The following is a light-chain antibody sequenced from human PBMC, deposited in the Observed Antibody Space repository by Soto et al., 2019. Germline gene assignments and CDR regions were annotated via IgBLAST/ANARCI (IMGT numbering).Light chain of an antibody. CDR3: CSYAGTKYYV. Sequence: QSALTQPPSASGSLGQPVTISCTGTSSDIGRYEFVSWYQHHPGKAPKLIISEVTERPSGVPDRFSGSKSGNTASLTVSGLQADDEADYFCCSYAGTKYYVFGTGTKVTVL. CDR1: SSDIGRYEF. V-gene: IGLV2-8*01. CDR2: EVT. J-gene: IGLJ1*01.